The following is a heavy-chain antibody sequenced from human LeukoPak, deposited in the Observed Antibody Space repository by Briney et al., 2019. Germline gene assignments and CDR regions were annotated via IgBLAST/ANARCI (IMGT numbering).Heavy chain of an antibody. D-gene: IGHD5-18*01. J-gene: IGHJ6*03. CDR1: GGSISNNTSY. Sequence: TSQTLSLTCTVSGGSISNNTSYWGWIRQPPGKGLEWIASIYYSGSTYYNPALKSRLTISVDTSNNQFSLKLSSVIATDTAVYYCARHEWIQYYMDVWGKGSTVTVSS. CDR3: ARHEWIQYYMDV. V-gene: IGHV4-39*01. CDR2: IYYSGST.